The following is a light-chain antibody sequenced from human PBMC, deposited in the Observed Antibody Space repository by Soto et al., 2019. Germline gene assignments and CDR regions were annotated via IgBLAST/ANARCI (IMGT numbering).Light chain of an antibody. CDR3: QQLSSYTLT. Sequence: VLTGSPGTLYLSPGERATLSCRASQTVRNNYLAWYQQKPGQAPRLLIYDASSRATGIPDRFSGGGSGTDYTLTISRLQAEDFAVYYCQQLSSYTLTFGGGTKVDIK. CDR1: QTVRNNY. J-gene: IGKJ4*01. CDR2: DAS. V-gene: IGKV3-20*01.